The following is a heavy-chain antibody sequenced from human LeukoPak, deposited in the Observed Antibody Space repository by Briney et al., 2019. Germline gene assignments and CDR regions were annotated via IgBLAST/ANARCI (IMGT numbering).Heavy chain of an antibody. Sequence: GGSLRLSCAASGFTFSSYSMNWVRQAPGKGLEWVSSISSSSSYIYYADSKGRFTISRDNAKNSLYLQMNSLRAEDTAVYYYTTSGNPSLIDMWGQGTMVTVSS. J-gene: IGHJ3*02. V-gene: IGHV3-21*01. D-gene: IGHD1-26*01. CDR3: TTSGNPSLIDM. CDR1: GFTFSSYS. CDR2: ISSSSSYI.